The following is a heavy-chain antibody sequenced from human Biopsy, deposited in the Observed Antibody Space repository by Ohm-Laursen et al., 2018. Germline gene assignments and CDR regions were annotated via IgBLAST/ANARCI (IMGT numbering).Heavy chain of an antibody. Sequence: SSVKVSCKASGGTFTNHAVGWVRQATGQGLEWVGSSIPLFNTANYADKFQGRVTLTADKSTTTAYMELSSLRSEDTAIYYCARFPLGAYDDSGSYRAVEHWYFDLWGRGTLVTVSS. CDR1: GGTFTNHA. CDR2: SIPLFNTA. D-gene: IGHD3-22*01. V-gene: IGHV1-69*06. CDR3: ARFPLGAYDDSGSYRAVEHWYFDL. J-gene: IGHJ2*01.